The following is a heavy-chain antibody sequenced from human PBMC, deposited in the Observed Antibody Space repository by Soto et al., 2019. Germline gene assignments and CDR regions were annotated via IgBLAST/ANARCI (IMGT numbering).Heavy chain of an antibody. J-gene: IGHJ4*02. V-gene: IGHV3-30*19. CDR1: GFTFSSYG. Sequence: QVQLVESGRGVVQPGRSLRLSCAASGFTFSSYGMHWVRLAPGKGLEWVAVISYDGSNKYYADSVKGRFTISRDNSKNTLYLQMNSLRAEDTTVYYCARGAVGAYFDYWGQGTLVTVSS. CDR3: ARGAVGAYFDY. CDR2: ISYDGSNK. D-gene: IGHD1-26*01.